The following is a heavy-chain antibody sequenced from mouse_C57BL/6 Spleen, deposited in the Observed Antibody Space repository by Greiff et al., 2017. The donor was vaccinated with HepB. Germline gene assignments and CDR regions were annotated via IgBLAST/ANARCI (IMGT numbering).Heavy chain of an antibody. Sequence: VQVVESGPGLVQPSQSLSITCTVSGFSLTSYGVHWVRQSPGKGLEWLGVIWRGGSTDYNAAFMSRLSITKDNSKSQVFFKMNSLQADDTAIYYCAKKGDDGYPYAMDYWGQGTSVTVSS. CDR1: GFSLTSYG. V-gene: IGHV2-5*01. D-gene: IGHD2-3*01. CDR2: IWRGGST. CDR3: AKKGDDGYPYAMDY. J-gene: IGHJ4*01.